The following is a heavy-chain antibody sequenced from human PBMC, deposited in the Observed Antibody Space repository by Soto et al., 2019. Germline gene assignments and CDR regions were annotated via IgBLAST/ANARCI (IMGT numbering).Heavy chain of an antibody. D-gene: IGHD4-17*01. J-gene: IGHJ4*02. CDR2: IYPGDSDT. CDR3: AIFDYGGNSDYFDY. CDR1: GYSFASYW. V-gene: IGHV5-51*01. Sequence: PGDPKKNSCKGSGYSFASYWSGCVSKIPGKGLEWMGIIYPGDSDTRYSPSSQGQVTISADKSISTAYLQWSSLRASDTAMYYCAIFDYGGNSDYFDYWGQGTLVTVSS.